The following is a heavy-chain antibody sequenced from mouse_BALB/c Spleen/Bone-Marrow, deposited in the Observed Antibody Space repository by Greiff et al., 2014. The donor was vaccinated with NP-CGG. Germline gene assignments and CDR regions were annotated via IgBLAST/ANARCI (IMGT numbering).Heavy chain of an antibody. Sequence: EVMLVESGGGLVKPGGSLKLSCAASGFTFSDFYMCWIRQTPEKRLEWVATISDGGGYTYYPDSVKGRFTISRDNAKNNLYLQMSSLKSEDTAVFYCVRSGERYGAMDYWGQGTSVTVSS. D-gene: IGHD2-10*02. CDR2: ISDGGGYT. CDR1: GFTFSDFY. CDR3: VRSGERYGAMDY. V-gene: IGHV5-4*02. J-gene: IGHJ4*01.